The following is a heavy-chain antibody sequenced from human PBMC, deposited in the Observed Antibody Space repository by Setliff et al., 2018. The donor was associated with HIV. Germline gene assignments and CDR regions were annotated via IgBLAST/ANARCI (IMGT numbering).Heavy chain of an antibody. D-gene: IGHD3-22*01. J-gene: IGHJ3*01. CDR3: VKHFWTDYYDWRDTGAFDL. CDR2: VNRGRRT. CDR1: GGSFSDYY. V-gene: IGHV4-34*01. Sequence: KPSETLSLTCALYGGSFSDYYWSWIRQPPGMGLEWIGEVNRGRRTNYNSSLKSRVTISIDTSRNQFSLNLSSVTAADTAVYYCVKHFWTDYYDWRDTGAFDLWGQGTMVT.